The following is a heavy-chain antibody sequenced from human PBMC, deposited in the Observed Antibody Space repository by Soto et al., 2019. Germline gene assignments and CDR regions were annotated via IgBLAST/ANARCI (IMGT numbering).Heavy chain of an antibody. D-gene: IGHD2-2*01. CDR2: IDPIGGNT. Sequence: QVQLVQSGAEVKEPGASVKISCKASGYTFTTYHIHWVRQAPGQGLDWMGMIDPIGGNTGYARKFQDRVAMTRDTSTGTAYIEVNRLRFDDTAMYFCVRGYCTSSASCEGDFQHWGQGHLVTVSS. V-gene: IGHV1-46*01. CDR1: GYTFTTYH. CDR3: VRGYCTSSASCEGDFQH. J-gene: IGHJ1*01.